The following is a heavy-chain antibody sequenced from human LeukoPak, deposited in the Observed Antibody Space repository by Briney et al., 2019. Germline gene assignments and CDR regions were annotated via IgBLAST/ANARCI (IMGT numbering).Heavy chain of an antibody. CDR2: ISNDGDT. V-gene: IGHV3-53*01. Sequence: GGSLRLSCAASGFTVSSNYMSWVRQGPGEGLECVSVISNDGDTYYADSVKGRFTISRDTSKNTVSLQMNSLRPEDTAIYYCAKLFESGTYNNFFHYWGQGTLVTVSS. J-gene: IGHJ4*02. CDR3: AKLFESGTYNNFFHY. CDR1: GFTVSSNY. D-gene: IGHD3-10*01.